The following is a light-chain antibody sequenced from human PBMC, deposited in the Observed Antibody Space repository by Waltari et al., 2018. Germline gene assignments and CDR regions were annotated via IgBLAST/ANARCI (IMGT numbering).Light chain of an antibody. CDR2: EVS. Sequence: QSALTQPASVSGSPGQSITISCTGTSSDVGSYNVVSWYQQHPGKAPKLMIYEVSKRPSGVSNRFSGSKSGKTAYLTIAGLQAEDEADYYCCSYAGSSTVVFGGGTKLTVL. CDR3: CSYAGSSTVV. J-gene: IGLJ2*01. CDR1: SSDVGSYNV. V-gene: IGLV2-23*02.